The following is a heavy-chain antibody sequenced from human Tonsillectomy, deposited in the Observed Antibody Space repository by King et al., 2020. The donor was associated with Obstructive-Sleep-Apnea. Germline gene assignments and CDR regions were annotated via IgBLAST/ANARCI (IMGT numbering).Heavy chain of an antibody. V-gene: IGHV4-34*01. Sequence: VQLQQWGAGLLKPSETLSLTCAVYGGSFSGYYWSWIRQPPGKGLEWIGESNHSGSTNYNPSLKSRVTITVDTSKNQFSLKLSSVTAADTAVYYCARGEGYGFDYWGQGTLVTVSS. CDR3: ARGEGYGFDY. D-gene: IGHD5-12*01. CDR1: GGSFSGYY. J-gene: IGHJ4*02. CDR2: SNHSGST.